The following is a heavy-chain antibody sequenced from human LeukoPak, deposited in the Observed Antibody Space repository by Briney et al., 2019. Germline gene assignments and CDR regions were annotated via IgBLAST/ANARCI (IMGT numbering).Heavy chain of an antibody. CDR3: AGEYVLMVSDS. D-gene: IGHD2-8*01. Sequence: GASVKVSCKASGYTFTNYGISWVRQPPGQGLEWMGWISAYNGDTHYAQKFQGRVTMTTDTSTSTAYLELRTLRSDDTAVYYCAGEYVLMVSDSWGQGTLVTVSS. J-gene: IGHJ4*02. CDR1: GYTFTNYG. V-gene: IGHV1-18*01. CDR2: ISAYNGDT.